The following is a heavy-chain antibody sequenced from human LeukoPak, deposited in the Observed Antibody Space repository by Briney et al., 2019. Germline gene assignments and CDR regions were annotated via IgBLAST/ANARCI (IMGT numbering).Heavy chain of an antibody. CDR1: GGSISSYY. D-gene: IGHD4-23*01. CDR3: ASPGDYGGNLYAFDI. CDR2: INHSGST. J-gene: IGHJ3*02. Sequence: SETLSLTCTVSGGSISSYYWSWIRQPPGKGLEWIGEINHSGSTNYNPSLKSRVTISVDTSKNQFSLKLSSVTAADTAVYYCASPGDYGGNLYAFDIWGQGTMVTVSS. V-gene: IGHV4-34*01.